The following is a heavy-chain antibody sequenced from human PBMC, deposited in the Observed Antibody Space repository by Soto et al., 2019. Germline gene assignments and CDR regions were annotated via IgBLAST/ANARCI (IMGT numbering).Heavy chain of an antibody. CDR1: GFTFSSYA. J-gene: IGHJ5*02. Sequence: EVQLLESGGGLVQPGGSLRLSCAASGFTFSSYAMSWVRQAPGKGLEWVSAISGSGGSTYYADSVKGRFTISRDNSKNTLYRQMNSLRAEDTAVYYCAKGRKWEPGLWWFDPWGQGTLVTVSS. CDR2: ISGSGGST. D-gene: IGHD1-26*01. CDR3: AKGRKWEPGLWWFDP. V-gene: IGHV3-23*01.